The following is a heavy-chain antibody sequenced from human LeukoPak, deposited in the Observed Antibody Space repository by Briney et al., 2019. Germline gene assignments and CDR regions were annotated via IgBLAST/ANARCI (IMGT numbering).Heavy chain of an antibody. J-gene: IGHJ4*02. V-gene: IGHV3-48*04. CDR2: ISSSGSTI. D-gene: IGHD4-17*01. CDR3: ARDKNYGDAWDY. CDR1: GFTFSSYG. Sequence: PGGSLRLSCAASGFTFSSYGMHWVRQAPGKGLEWVSYISSSGSTIYYADSVKGRFTISRDNAKNSLYLQMNSLRAEDTAVYYCARDKNYGDAWDYWGQGTLVTVSS.